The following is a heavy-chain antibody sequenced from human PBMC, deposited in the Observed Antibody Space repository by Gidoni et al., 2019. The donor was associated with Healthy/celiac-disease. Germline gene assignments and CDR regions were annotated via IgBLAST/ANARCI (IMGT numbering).Heavy chain of an antibody. V-gene: IGHV4-39*01. CDR1: GGSISSSSYY. J-gene: IGHJ5*02. CDR3: ARLEPLNWFDP. CDR2: IYYSGST. Sequence: QLQLQESGPGLVKPSETLSLTCPVSGGSISSSSYYCGWSRQPPGKGLEWIGSIYYSGSTYYHPSLKSRVTISVDTSKNQFSLKLSSVTAADTAVYYCARLEPLNWFDPWGQGTLVTVSS.